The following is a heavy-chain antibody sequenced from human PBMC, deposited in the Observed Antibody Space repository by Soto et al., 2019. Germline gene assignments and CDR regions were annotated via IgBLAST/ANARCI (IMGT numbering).Heavy chain of an antibody. V-gene: IGHV1-18*01. CDR2: ISAYNGNT. CDR3: AFYLRSYGPHRGRMAF. D-gene: IGHD1-26*01. J-gene: IGHJ6*02. CDR1: GYTFTSYG. Sequence: ASVRVSCKAAGYTFTSYGISWVRQAPGQGLERMGWISAYNGNTNYAQKLQGRVTMTTDTSTSTAYMELRSLRSDDTAVYSCAFYLRSYGPHRGRMAFWGQRTTVPVSS.